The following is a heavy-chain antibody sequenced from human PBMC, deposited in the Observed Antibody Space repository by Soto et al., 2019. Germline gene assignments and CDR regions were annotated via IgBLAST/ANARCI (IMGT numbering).Heavy chain of an antibody. J-gene: IGHJ6*03. Sequence: PSETLSLTCTVSGGSISSYYWSWIRQPPGKGREWIGYIYYSGSTNYNPSLKCRVTISVDTSKNQFSLKLSSVTAADTAVYYCARGFSRRLESGPTRTDYCYYYMDVWGKGTTVTVSS. D-gene: IGHD2-15*01. CDR2: IYYSGST. CDR1: GGSISSYY. V-gene: IGHV4-59*01. CDR3: ARGFSRRLESGPTRTDYCYYYMDV.